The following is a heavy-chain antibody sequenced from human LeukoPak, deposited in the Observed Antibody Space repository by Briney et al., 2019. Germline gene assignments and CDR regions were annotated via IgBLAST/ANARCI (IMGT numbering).Heavy chain of an antibody. CDR2: INAGTGNT. CDR3: ARLRDGYNYFDY. CDR1: GYTFTNYA. J-gene: IGHJ4*02. D-gene: IGHD5-24*01. V-gene: IGHV1-3*01. Sequence: ASVKVSCKASGYTFTNYAMHWVRQAPGQRLEWMGWINAGTGNTKYSQEFQGRVTITRDTSASTAYMELSSLRSEDTAVYYCARLRDGYNYFDYWGQGTLVTVSS.